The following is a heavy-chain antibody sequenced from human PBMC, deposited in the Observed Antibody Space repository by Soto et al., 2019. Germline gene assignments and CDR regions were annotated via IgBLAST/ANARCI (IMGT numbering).Heavy chain of an antibody. CDR1: GGTFSSYA. CDR2: IIPIFGTA. J-gene: IGHJ6*02. D-gene: IGHD3-9*01. CDR3: ARDFRNSYYDILTGYPQPHYYYYNGMDV. V-gene: IGHV1-69*13. Sequence: SVKVSCKASGGTFSSYAISWVRQAPGQGLEWMGGIIPIFGTANYAQKFQGRVTITADESTSTAYMELSSLRSEDTAVYYCARDFRNSYYDILTGYPQPHYYYYNGMDVWGQGTTVTVSS.